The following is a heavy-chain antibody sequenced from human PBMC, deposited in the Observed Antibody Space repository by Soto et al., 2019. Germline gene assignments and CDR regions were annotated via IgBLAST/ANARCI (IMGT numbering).Heavy chain of an antibody. J-gene: IGHJ4*02. CDR3: ASDRSGYYYFDY. CDR1: GGSNSSYC. V-gene: IGHV4-59*01. Sequence: SETLSLSCTVSGGSNSSYCLSWIRQPPGKGLEWIGYIYYSGSTNYNPSLKSRVTISVDTSKNQFSLRLSSVNAADTAVYYCASDRSGYYYFDYWGQGTLVTVSS. D-gene: IGHD3-3*01. CDR2: IYYSGST.